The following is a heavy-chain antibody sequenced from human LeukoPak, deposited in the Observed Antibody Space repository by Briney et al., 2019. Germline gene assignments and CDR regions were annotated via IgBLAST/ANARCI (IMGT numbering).Heavy chain of an antibody. CDR3: ARESYYDSWSGREVDY. D-gene: IGHD3-3*01. CDR1: GGSISSGNYF. J-gene: IGHJ4*01. V-gene: IGHV4-61*02. CDR2: IYTAGGT. Sequence: SQTLSLTCTVSGGSISSGNYFWSWIRQPAGKGLEWIGRIYTAGGTNYNPSLKSRVTISVDTSKNQFSLKVTSVTAADTAVYYCARESYYDSWSGREVDYWGQGTLVAVSS.